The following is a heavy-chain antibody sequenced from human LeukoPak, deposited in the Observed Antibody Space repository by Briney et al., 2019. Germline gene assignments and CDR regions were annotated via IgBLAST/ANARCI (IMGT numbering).Heavy chain of an antibody. D-gene: IGHD3-22*01. V-gene: IGHV1-3*01. J-gene: IGHJ4*02. CDR3: ARDPYDSTGYYFTGGTDY. Sequence: ASVTVSCTASGYTFTNFPMFWVRQAPGQRLEWMGWINAGNGNTKYSQKFQGRATITRDTSASTAYMELSSLRSEDTAVYYCARDPYDSTGYYFTGGTDYWGQGTLVTVSS. CDR2: INAGNGNT. CDR1: GYTFTNFP.